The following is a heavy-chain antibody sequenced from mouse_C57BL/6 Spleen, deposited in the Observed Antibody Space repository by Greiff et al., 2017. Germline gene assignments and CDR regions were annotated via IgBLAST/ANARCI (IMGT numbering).Heavy chain of an antibody. V-gene: IGHV5-4*01. J-gene: IGHJ3*01. CDR2: ISDGGSYT. D-gene: IGHD1-1*01. CDR1: GFTFSSYA. CDR3: ARDTYYGSSYEGFAY. Sequence: VQLKESGGGLVKPGGSLKLSCAASGFTFSSYAMSWVRQTPEKRLEWVATISDGGSYTYYPDNVKGRFTISRDNAKNNLYLQMSHLKSEDTAMYYCARDTYYGSSYEGFAYWGQGTLVTVSA.